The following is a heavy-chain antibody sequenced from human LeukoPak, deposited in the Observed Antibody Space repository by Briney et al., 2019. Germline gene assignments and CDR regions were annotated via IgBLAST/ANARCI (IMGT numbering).Heavy chain of an antibody. V-gene: IGHV3-23*01. J-gene: IGHJ5*02. D-gene: IGHD6-13*01. CDR3: AGRGIAHS. CDR2: VSYNGGDST. Sequence: PGGSLRLSCAASGFTFSSYAMSWVRQAPGKGLECVSAVSYNGGDSTYYADSVKGRFTISRDNSRNTLYLQMNSLRVEDTAVYYCAGRGIAHSWGQGTLVTVSS. CDR1: GFTFSSYA.